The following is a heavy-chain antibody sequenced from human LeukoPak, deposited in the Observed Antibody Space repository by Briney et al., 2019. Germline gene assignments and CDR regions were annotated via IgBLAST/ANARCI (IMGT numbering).Heavy chain of an antibody. CDR3: AAIEAVRFHY. J-gene: IGHJ4*02. CDR2: ISTSGSTI. CDR1: GFTFSDYY. V-gene: IGHV3-11*04. Sequence: GGSLRLSCAASGFTFSDYYMSWIRQAPGKGLEWVSYISTSGSTISYADSVKGRFTISRDNAKKSLYLQMNSLRAEDTAVYYCAAIEAVRFHYWGQGTLVTVSS. D-gene: IGHD4-17*01.